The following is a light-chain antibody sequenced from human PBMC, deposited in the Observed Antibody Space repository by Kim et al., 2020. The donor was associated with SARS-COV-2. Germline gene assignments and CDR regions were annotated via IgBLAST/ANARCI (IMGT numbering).Light chain of an antibody. CDR1: SGSIASNY. J-gene: IGLJ2*01. V-gene: IGLV6-57*03. CDR3: QSYDSSIVV. CDR2: EDN. Sequence: NTVALYSARSSGSIASNYAQWSQQRPGSAPPPVIYEDNQRPSGVPDRFSGSIDSSSNSASLTISGLKTEDEADYYCQSYDSSIVVFGGGTQLTVL.